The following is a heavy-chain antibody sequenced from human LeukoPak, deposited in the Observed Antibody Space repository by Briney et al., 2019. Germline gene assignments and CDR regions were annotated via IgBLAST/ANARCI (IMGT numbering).Heavy chain of an antibody. CDR1: GFSVSSNY. D-gene: IGHD2-2*02. CDR3: ARDPGHCSSTSCYKFFDY. J-gene: IGHJ4*02. CDR2: IYSGGYT. Sequence: GGSLRLSCAASGFSVSSNYMSWVRQAPGKGLEWVSVIYSGGYTYYADSVKGRFTVSRDNAKNSLYLQMNSLRAEDTAVYYCARDPGHCSSTSCYKFFDYWGQGTLVTVSS. V-gene: IGHV3-53*01.